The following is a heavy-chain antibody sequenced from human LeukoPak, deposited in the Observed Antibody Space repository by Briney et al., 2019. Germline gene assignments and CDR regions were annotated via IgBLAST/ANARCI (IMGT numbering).Heavy chain of an antibody. Sequence: AGGSLRLSCAASGFTFSSYSMNWVRQAPGKGLEWASAISGSGGSTYYADSVKGRFTISRDNSKNTLYLQMNSLRAEDTAVYYCAREGVGATTTLFDYWGQGTLVTVSS. D-gene: IGHD1-26*01. CDR3: AREGVGATTTLFDY. V-gene: IGHV3-23*01. CDR2: ISGSGGST. J-gene: IGHJ4*02. CDR1: GFTFSSYS.